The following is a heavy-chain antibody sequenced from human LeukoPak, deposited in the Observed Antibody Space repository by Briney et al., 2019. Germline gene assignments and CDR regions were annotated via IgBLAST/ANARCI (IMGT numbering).Heavy chain of an antibody. CDR2: ISGTTGQT. V-gene: IGHV3-23*01. CDR3: AKGGGETTVEVSAAAGVFQY. J-gene: IGHJ4*02. D-gene: IGHD4-11*01. CDR1: GFTFSNYI. Sequence: PGGSLRLSCGASGFTFSNYIMTWVRQGPGRGLEWISGISGTTGQTYYADSVKGRFSISRDNSKNTLYLQMDRLRAEDTAVYYCAKGGGETTVEVSAAAGVFQYWGQGTLVTVSS.